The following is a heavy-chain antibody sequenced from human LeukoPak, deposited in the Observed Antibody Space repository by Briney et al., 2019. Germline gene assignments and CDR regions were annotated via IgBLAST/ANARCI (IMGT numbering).Heavy chain of an antibody. CDR2: IYSGGST. J-gene: IGHJ4*02. V-gene: IGHV3-53*01. Sequence: PGGSLRLSCAASGFTVSSNYMSWVRQAPGKGLEWVSVIYSGGSTYYADSVKGRFTISRDNSKNTLYPQMNSLRAEDTAVYYCARVHGDYYFDYWGQGTLVTVSS. CDR1: GFTVSSNY. D-gene: IGHD4-17*01. CDR3: ARVHGDYYFDY.